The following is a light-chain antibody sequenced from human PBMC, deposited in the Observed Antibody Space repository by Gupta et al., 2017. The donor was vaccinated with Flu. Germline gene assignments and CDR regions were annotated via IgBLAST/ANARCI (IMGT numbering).Light chain of an antibody. J-gene: IGKJ1*01. Sequence: DKSTNTVMYSQSVGRWLAWYQQKPGKPPRLLIYGASNLESGVPARFSGSGSGTELTLTISSLQPDDVGAYYCQQYNSPALTFGQGTKVEIK. CDR2: GAS. CDR1: QSVGRW. V-gene: IGKV1-5*03. CDR3: QQYNSPALT.